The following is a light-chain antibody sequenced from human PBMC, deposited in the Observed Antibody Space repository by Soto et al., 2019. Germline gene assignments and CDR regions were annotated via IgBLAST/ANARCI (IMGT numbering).Light chain of an antibody. CDR2: KAS. J-gene: IGKJ1*01. V-gene: IGKV1-5*03. CDR3: QHYNSYSEA. CDR1: QTISSW. Sequence: DIQMTQSPSSLSASVGDRVTITCRASQTISSWLAWYQQKPGKAPKXLIYKASTLKSGVPSRFSGSGSGTELTINISSLKPDDGETYDGQHYNSYSEAFGQGTKVDIK.